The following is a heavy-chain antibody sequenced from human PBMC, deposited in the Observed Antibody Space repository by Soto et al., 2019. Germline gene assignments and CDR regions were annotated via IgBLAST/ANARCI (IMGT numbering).Heavy chain of an antibody. D-gene: IGHD3-16*01. V-gene: IGHV3-23*01. CDR3: AALSRFGGVP. CDR2: VSGSDYST. Sequence: GGSLRLSCAASGFTFSTYDISWVRQAPGKGLEWVSAVSGSDYSTYYADSVRGRFTISRDISKNTLYLEMNSLRVADTAVYYCAALSRFGGVPLGQGTLVTVSS. J-gene: IGHJ5*02. CDR1: GFTFSTYD.